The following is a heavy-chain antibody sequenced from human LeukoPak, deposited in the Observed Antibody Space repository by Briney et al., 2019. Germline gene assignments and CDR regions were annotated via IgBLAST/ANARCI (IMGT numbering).Heavy chain of an antibody. Sequence: SVKVSCKASGGTFSSYAISWVRQAPGQGLEWMGGIIPIFDTANYAQKFQGRVTITADKSTSTAYMELSSLRSEDTAVYYCARDRMAGPLTTPALYYYYGMDVWGQGTTVTVSS. V-gene: IGHV1-69*06. CDR2: IIPIFDTA. CDR3: ARDRMAGPLTTPALYYYYGMDV. CDR1: GGTFSSYA. D-gene: IGHD4-11*01. J-gene: IGHJ6*02.